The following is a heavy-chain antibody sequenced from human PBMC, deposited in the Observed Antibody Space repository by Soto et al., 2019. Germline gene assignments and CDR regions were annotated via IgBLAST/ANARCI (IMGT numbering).Heavy chain of an antibody. CDR3: ASPYYDILAGHGGLQH. CDR2: ISYDGSNK. Sequence: QVQLVESGGGVVQPGRSLRLSCAASGFTFSSYAMHWVRQAPGKGLEWVAVISYDGSNKYYADSVKGRFTISRDNSKNTLYLQMNSLRAEDTAVYYWASPYYDILAGHGGLQHWGQGTLVTVSS. D-gene: IGHD3-9*01. V-gene: IGHV3-30-3*01. J-gene: IGHJ1*01. CDR1: GFTFSSYA.